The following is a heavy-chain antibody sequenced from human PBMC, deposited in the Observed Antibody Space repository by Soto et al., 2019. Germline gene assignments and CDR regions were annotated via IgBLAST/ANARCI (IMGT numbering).Heavy chain of an antibody. CDR1: GGTFSSYA. CDR2: IIPIFGTA. D-gene: IGHD2-15*01. Sequence: QVQLVQSGAEVKKPGSSVKVSCKASGGTFSSYAISWVRQAPGQGLEWMGGIIPIFGTANYAQKFQGRVTITADESTRTAYMELSSLRSEDTAVYYCVWAAYYYYGMDVWGQGTTVTVSS. J-gene: IGHJ6*02. CDR3: VWAAYYYYGMDV. V-gene: IGHV1-69*01.